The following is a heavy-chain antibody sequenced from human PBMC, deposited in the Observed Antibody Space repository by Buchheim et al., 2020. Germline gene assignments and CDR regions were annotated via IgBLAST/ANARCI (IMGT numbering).Heavy chain of an antibody. D-gene: IGHD1-26*01. CDR1: GFTFSGYY. CDR3: ARDADYSGSYYGQTIPDAFDI. V-gene: IGHV3-11*01. Sequence: QVQLVESGGGLVEPGGSLRLSCAASGFTFSGYYMSWIRQAPGKGLEWVSYISSSGSTTYYADSVKGRFTISRDNAKNSLYLQMNSLRAEDTAVYYCARDADYSGSYYGQTIPDAFDIWGQGT. CDR2: ISSSGSTT. J-gene: IGHJ3*02.